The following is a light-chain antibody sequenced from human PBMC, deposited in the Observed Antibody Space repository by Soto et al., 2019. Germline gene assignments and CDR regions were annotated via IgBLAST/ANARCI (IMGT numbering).Light chain of an antibody. Sequence: EIVLTQSPATLSLSPGERATLSCRASQSVSSYLAWYQQKPGQAPRLLIYDASSRATGIPDRFSGGGSGTDFTLTISRLEPEDFAVYYCQQYGSSPRTFGQGTKVDIK. CDR2: DAS. CDR3: QQYGSSPRT. CDR1: QSVSSY. J-gene: IGKJ1*01. V-gene: IGKV3-20*01.